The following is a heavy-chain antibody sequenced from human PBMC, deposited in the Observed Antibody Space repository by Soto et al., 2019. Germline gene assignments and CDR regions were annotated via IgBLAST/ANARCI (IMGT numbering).Heavy chain of an antibody. Sequence: GGSLRLSCAASGFTFNNYAINWVRQAPGKGLEWVSGITGSGGTKYYADSVKGRFTISRDNPRNTLYLQMNSVRAEDTAVYYCAKRLRSYDILSGYLGYYAMDVWGQGTTVTVSS. CDR3: AKRLRSYDILSGYLGYYAMDV. CDR1: GFTFNNYA. D-gene: IGHD3-9*01. J-gene: IGHJ6*02. CDR2: ITGSGGTK. V-gene: IGHV3-23*01.